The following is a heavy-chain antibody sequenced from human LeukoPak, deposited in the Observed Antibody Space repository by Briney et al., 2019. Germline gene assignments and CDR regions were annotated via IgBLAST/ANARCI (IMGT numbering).Heavy chain of an antibody. J-gene: IGHJ4*02. CDR1: GGTFSSYA. V-gene: IGHV1-69*04. D-gene: IGHD6-19*01. Sequence: SVKVSCKASGGTFSSYAISWVRQAPGQGLEWMGRIIPILGIANYAQKFQGRVTITADKSTSTAYMELSSLRSEDTAVYYCAKERNGLWYSSGLFDYWGQGTLVTVSS. CDR3: AKERNGLWYSSGLFDY. CDR2: IIPILGIA.